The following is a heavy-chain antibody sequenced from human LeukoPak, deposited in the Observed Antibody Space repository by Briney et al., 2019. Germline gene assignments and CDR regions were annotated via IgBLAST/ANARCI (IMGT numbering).Heavy chain of an antibody. CDR3: AKDGNEYSSLRALDY. J-gene: IGHJ4*02. CDR1: GFTFSSYG. Sequence: PGGSLRLSCAASGFTFSSYGMHWVRQAPGKGLEWVAVISYDGSNKYYADSVKGRFTISRDNSKNTLYLQMNSLRAEDTAVYYCAKDGNEYSSLRALDYWGQGTLVTDSS. V-gene: IGHV3-30*18. CDR2: ISYDGSNK. D-gene: IGHD6-6*01.